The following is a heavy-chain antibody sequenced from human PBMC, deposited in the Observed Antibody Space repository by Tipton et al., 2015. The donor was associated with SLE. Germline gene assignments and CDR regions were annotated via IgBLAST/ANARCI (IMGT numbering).Heavy chain of an antibody. V-gene: IGHV4-61*05. Sequence: TLSLTCTVSGGSISSSSYYWGWIRQPPGKGLEWIGYIYYSGSTNYNPSLKSRVTISVDTSKNQFSLKLSSVTAADTAVYYCATAMPLVGSTMVRGEDAFDIWGQGTMVTVSS. CDR1: GGSISSSSYY. CDR2: IYYSGST. D-gene: IGHD3-10*01. CDR3: ATAMPLVGSTMVRGEDAFDI. J-gene: IGHJ3*02.